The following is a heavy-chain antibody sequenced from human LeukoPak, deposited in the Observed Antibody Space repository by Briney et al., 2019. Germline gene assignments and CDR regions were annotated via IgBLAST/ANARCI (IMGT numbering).Heavy chain of an antibody. Sequence: PSETLSLTCTVSGGSISSYYWSWIRQPPGKGLEWIGYIYYSGSTNYNPSLKSRVTISVDTSKNQFSLKLSSVTAADTAVYYCASEPTYCGGDCPVGAFDIWGQGTMVTVSS. CDR1: GGSISSYY. V-gene: IGHV4-59*08. CDR2: IYYSGST. D-gene: IGHD2-21*01. CDR3: ASEPTYCGGDCPVGAFDI. J-gene: IGHJ3*02.